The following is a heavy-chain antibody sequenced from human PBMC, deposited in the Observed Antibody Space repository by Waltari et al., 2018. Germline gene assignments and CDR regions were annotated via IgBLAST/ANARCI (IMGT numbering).Heavy chain of an antibody. CDR3: ARRGYCSGGSCYDYYYYMDV. CDR2: IYPGDSDT. Sequence: EVQLVQSGAEVKKPGESLKISCKGSGYSFASYWIGWVRQMPGKGLEWMGIIYPGDSDTRYSPSFQGQVTISADKSISTAYLQWSSLKASDTAMYYCARRGYCSGGSCYDYYYYMDVWGKGTTVTVSS. CDR1: GYSFASYW. J-gene: IGHJ6*03. D-gene: IGHD2-15*01. V-gene: IGHV5-51*03.